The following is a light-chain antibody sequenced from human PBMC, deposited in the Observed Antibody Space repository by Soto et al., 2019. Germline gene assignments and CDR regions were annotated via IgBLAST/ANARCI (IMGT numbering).Light chain of an antibody. V-gene: IGLV2-23*01. CDR3: CLYAGSSTGV. CDR1: SSDVGSYNL. CDR2: EAS. Sequence: QSALTQPASVSGSPGQSITISCTGTSSDVGSYNLVSWYQQHPGKVPKIMIYEASKRPSGAPNRFSGSKSGNTASLTISGLQAEDEADYYCCLYAGSSTGVFGTWTQGTVL. J-gene: IGLJ1*01.